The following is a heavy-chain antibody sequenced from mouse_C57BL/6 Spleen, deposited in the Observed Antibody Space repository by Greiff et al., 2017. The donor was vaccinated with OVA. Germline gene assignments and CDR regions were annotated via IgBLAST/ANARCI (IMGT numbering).Heavy chain of an antibody. CDR2: ISSGSSTI. D-gene: IGHD2-4*01. V-gene: IGHV5-17*01. J-gene: IGHJ3*01. CDR1: GFTFSDYG. Sequence: EVMLVESGGGLVKPGGSLKLSCAASGFTFSDYGMHWVRQAPEKGLEWVAYISSGSSTIYYADTVKGRFTISRDNAKNTLFLQMTSLRSEDTAMYYCARRRDYGALAYWGQGTLVTVSA. CDR3: ARRRDYGALAY.